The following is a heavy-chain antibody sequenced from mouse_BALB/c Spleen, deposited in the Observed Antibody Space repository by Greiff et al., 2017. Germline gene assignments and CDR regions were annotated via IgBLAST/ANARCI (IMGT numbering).Heavy chain of an antibody. D-gene: IGHD2-1*01. CDR1: GYSFTGYN. Sequence: VHVKQSGPELEKPGASVKISCKASGYSFTGYNMNWVKQSNGKSLEWIGNIDPYYGGTSYNQKFKGKATLTVDKSSSTAYMQLKSLTSEDSAVYYCASDEGNSAWFAYWGQGTLVTVSA. CDR2: IDPYYGGT. J-gene: IGHJ3*01. V-gene: IGHV1-39*01. CDR3: ASDEGNSAWFAY.